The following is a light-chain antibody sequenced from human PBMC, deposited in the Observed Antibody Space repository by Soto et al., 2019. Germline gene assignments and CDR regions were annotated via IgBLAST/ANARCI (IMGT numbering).Light chain of an antibody. V-gene: IGLV2-14*01. CDR2: EVN. CDR3: LSYTSANTRV. J-gene: IGLJ3*02. CDR1: SSDVGGYKF. Sequence: QSVLTQPASVSASPGQSITISCTGTSSDVGGYKFASWYQHHPGKAPKLMIYEVNNRPSGVSNRFSGSKSGNTASLTISGLQPEDEADYYCLSYTSANTRVFGGGTK.